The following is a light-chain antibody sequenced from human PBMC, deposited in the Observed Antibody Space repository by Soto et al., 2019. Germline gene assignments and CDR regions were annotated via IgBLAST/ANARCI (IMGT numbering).Light chain of an antibody. V-gene: IGKV3-11*01. CDR2: DAS. J-gene: IGKJ5*01. CDR1: RCVISY. Sequence: IVLTQSPATLSLSPGGSPTLSSRASRCVISYLAWYQQKPGQAPRLLIYDASSRPTDIPARFSGSGSGTDFTLTISSLEPEDFALYYCQQRSNWPITFGQGTRLEI. CDR3: QQRSNWPIT.